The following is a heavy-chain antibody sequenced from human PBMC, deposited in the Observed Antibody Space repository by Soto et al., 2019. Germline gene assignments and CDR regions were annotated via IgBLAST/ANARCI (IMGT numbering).Heavy chain of an antibody. D-gene: IGHD2-15*01. J-gene: IGHJ5*02. CDR2: ISAYNGNS. CDR1: GYTFTSYG. V-gene: IGHV1-18*01. Sequence: SVKVSCKASGYTFTSYGISWVRQAPGQGLEWVGWISAYNGNSNYAQKYHGRVTMTTDTSTNTAYMEMSSLRSDDTAVYYCAREDVVVATNWFDPWGQGTLVTVSS. CDR3: AREDVVVATNWFDP.